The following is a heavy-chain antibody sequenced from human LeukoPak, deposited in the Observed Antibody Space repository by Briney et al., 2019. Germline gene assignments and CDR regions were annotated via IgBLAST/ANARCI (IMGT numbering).Heavy chain of an antibody. Sequence: GGSLRLSCAASGFTFSSYAMTWVRQAPGKGLEWVSCISGSGDNTYYPDSVRGQFTISRDNFKNTLYLQMDSLRAEDTAVYYCAKIPQVSIFGVPNFDDWGRGTLVTVSS. CDR1: GFTFSSYA. CDR3: AKIPQVSIFGVPNFDD. J-gene: IGHJ4*02. CDR2: ISGSGDNT. V-gene: IGHV3-23*01. D-gene: IGHD3-3*01.